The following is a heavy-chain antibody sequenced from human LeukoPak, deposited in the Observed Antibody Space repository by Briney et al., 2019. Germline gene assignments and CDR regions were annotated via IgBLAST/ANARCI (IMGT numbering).Heavy chain of an antibody. CDR3: ARPTTCPATQGYDS. Sequence: SETLSLTCTVSGGSISSSPYYWAWIRQPPGRGLEWIGSIYYRGNTYHNPSLKSRVTISVDPSKNQFSLSVISVTAADTAVYFCARPTTCPATQGYDSWGQGILVTVAS. J-gene: IGHJ4*02. D-gene: IGHD1-1*01. V-gene: IGHV4-39*01. CDR2: IYYRGNT. CDR1: GGSISSSPYY.